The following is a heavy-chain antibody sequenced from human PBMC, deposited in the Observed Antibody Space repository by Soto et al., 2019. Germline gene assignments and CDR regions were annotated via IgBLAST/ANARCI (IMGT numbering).Heavy chain of an antibody. Sequence: PSETLSLTCTVSGGSISSYYWSWIRQPPGKGLEWIGYIYYSGSTNYNPSLKSRVTISVDTSKNQFSLKLTSVTAADTAVYYCARDEVLMVYGPWYNWFDPWGQGTLVPVSS. D-gene: IGHD2-8*01. J-gene: IGHJ5*02. CDR3: ARDEVLMVYGPWYNWFDP. CDR2: IYYSGST. V-gene: IGHV4-59*01. CDR1: GGSISSYY.